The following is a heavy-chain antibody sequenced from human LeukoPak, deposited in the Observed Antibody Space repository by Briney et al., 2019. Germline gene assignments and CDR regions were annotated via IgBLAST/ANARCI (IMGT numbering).Heavy chain of an antibody. J-gene: IGHJ5*02. D-gene: IGHD3-16*02. Sequence: SQTLSLTCAISGDSVSSNSAAWNWIRQSPSRGLEWLGRTYYRSKWYNDYAVSVKSLITINPDTSKNPFSLQLNSVTPEDTAVYYCVRGNYVWGSYRTNWFDPWGQGTLVTVSS. CDR1: GDSVSSNSAA. CDR3: VRGNYVWGSYRTNWFDP. CDR2: TYYRSKWYN. V-gene: IGHV6-1*01.